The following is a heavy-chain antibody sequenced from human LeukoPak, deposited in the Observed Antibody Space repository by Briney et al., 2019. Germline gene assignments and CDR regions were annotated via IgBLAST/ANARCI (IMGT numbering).Heavy chain of an antibody. CDR3: ARGGFDHAFDI. D-gene: IGHD1-26*01. Sequence: GGSLRLSCAASGFTFNNFWMHWVRQAPGKGLVWVSRVDSDGSGTIYADSVKGRFTISRDNAKNALYLQINGLRVEDTAVYYCARGGFDHAFDIWGQGTGVTVSS. V-gene: IGHV3-74*01. J-gene: IGHJ3*02. CDR2: VDSDGSGT. CDR1: GFTFNNFW.